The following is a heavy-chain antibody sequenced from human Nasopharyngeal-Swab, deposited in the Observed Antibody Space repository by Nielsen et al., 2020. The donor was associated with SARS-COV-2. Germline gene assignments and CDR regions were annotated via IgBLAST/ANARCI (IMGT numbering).Heavy chain of an antibody. J-gene: IGHJ6*02. Sequence: GESLKLSCVASGFNFHTYALHWVRQAPGKGLEWVAIISYDGSNQFYADSVKGRFTISRDNSKNTLYLQMNSLRREDTAIYYCARGKDGVYYYYGMDVWGQGTTVTVSS. CDR1: GFNFHTYA. D-gene: IGHD4-17*01. CDR3: ARGKDGVYYYYGMDV. CDR2: ISYDGSNQ. V-gene: IGHV3-30*04.